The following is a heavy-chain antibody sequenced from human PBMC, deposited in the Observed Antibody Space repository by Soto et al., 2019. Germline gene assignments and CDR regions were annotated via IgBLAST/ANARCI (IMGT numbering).Heavy chain of an antibody. CDR2: IIPIFGTA. V-gene: IGHV1-69*01. CDR3: ARGKEYTIFGVVRTFDY. Sequence: QVQLVQSGAEVKKPGSSVKVSCEASGGTFSSYAISWVRQAPGQGLEWMGGIIPIFGTANYAQKFQGRVTITADESTSTAYMELSSLRSEDTAVYYCARGKEYTIFGVVRTFDYWGQGTLVTVSS. CDR1: GGTFSSYA. D-gene: IGHD3-3*01. J-gene: IGHJ4*02.